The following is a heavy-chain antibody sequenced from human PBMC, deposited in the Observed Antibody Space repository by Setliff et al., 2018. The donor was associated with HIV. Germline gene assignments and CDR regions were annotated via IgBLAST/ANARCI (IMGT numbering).Heavy chain of an antibody. J-gene: IGHJ5*02. CDR1: GGSISSSSYY. D-gene: IGHD5-12*01. CDR2: IYYSGST. CDR3: TLTSRLDGYFDP. V-gene: IGHV4-39*07. Sequence: PSETLSLTCTVSGGSISSSSYYWGWIRQPPGKGLEWIGTIYYSGSTYYKPSLKSRGTISVDTSKNQFYLKLNSVTAADSAVYYCTLTSRLDGYFDPRGQGTLVTVS.